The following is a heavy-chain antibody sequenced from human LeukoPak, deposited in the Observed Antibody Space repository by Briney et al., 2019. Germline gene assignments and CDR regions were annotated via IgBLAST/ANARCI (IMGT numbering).Heavy chain of an antibody. Sequence: GGSLRLSCAASGFTFSSYAMHWVRQAPGKGLEYVSAISSNGGSTYYANSVKGRFTISRDNSKNTLYLQMGSLRAEDMAVYYCASGYVGSGSPQDAFDIWGQGTMVTVSS. CDR3: ASGYVGSGSPQDAFDI. V-gene: IGHV3-64*01. CDR1: GFTFSSYA. J-gene: IGHJ3*02. CDR2: ISSNGGST. D-gene: IGHD3-10*01.